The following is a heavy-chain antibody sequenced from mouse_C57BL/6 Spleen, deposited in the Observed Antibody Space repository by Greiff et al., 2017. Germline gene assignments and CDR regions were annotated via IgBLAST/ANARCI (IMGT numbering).Heavy chain of an antibody. D-gene: IGHD1-1*01. Sequence: QVQLRQSGAELVRPGASVTLSCKASGYTFTDYEMHWVKQTPVHGLEWIGAIDPETGGTAYNQKFKGKAILTADKSSSTAYMELRSLTSEDSAVYYCTRKGYGSSYEAYWGQGTLVTVSA. CDR2: IDPETGGT. CDR3: TRKGYGSSYEAY. J-gene: IGHJ3*01. V-gene: IGHV1-15*01. CDR1: GYTFTDYE.